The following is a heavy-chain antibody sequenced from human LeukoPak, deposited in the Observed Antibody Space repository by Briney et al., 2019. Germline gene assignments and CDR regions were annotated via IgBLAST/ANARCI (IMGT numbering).Heavy chain of an antibody. Sequence: GASVKVSCKASGYTFTSYGISWVRQAPGQGLEWVGWISANSGDTGYAQKFQDRVTMTRNTSISTAYMELSSLRSDDTAVYYCARGPPNWGYDYWGPGTLVTVSS. D-gene: IGHD7-27*01. CDR1: GYTFTSYG. V-gene: IGHV1-8*02. CDR3: ARGPPNWGYDY. CDR2: ISANSGDT. J-gene: IGHJ4*02.